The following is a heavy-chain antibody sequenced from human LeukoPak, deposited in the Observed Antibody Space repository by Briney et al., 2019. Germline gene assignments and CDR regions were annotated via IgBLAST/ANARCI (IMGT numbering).Heavy chain of an antibody. D-gene: IGHD3-16*01. CDR3: ARHSLGGGPFDY. Sequence: SETLSLTCTVSGASIFNYYWGWIRQPPGKGLEWIGYIFRSGSTNYNASLKSRVTISVDTSKNQFSLQLSSVTAADTAVYYCARHSLGGGPFDYWGQGTLVTVSS. V-gene: IGHV4-59*08. CDR2: IFRSGST. J-gene: IGHJ4*02. CDR1: GASIFNYY.